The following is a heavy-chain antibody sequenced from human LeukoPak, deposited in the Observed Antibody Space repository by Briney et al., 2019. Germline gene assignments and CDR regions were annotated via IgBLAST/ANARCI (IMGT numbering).Heavy chain of an antibody. CDR1: GYTFIGYY. V-gene: IGHV1-2*06. J-gene: IGHJ4*02. CDR3: ARVRGIHYYFDY. CDR2: INPNSGGK. Sequence: ASVKVSCKASGYTFIGYYIHWVRQPPGQGLEWMGRINPNSGGKHYAQKLQGRVTITRDTSMSSAYMELSRLISDDTAVYYCARVRGIHYYFDYWGQGTLVTVSS.